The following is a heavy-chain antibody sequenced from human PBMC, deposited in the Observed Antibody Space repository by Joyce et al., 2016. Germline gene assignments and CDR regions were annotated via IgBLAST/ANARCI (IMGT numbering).Heavy chain of an antibody. V-gene: IGHV3-23*01. CDR2: VSASGASP. J-gene: IGHJ4*02. CDR3: AKGGLYCSSTSCYNDY. Sequence: EVQMLESGGGLVQPGGSLRLSCAVSGFPFSSYAMSWVRQAPGKGLEWVAAVSASGASPYYADSVKGRFTISRDNSKNTLYLQMNSLSPEDTAVYYCAKGGLYCSSTSCYNDYWGQGTLVTVSS. D-gene: IGHD2-2*02. CDR1: GFPFSSYA.